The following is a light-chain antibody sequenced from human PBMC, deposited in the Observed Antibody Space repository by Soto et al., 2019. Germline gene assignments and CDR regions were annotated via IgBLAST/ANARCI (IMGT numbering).Light chain of an antibody. V-gene: IGLV1-44*01. CDR1: SSDIGSNT. CDR2: SSN. CDR3: AAWDGSLNGVV. Sequence: QSVLTQPPSASGTPGQRVTISCSGSSSDIGSNTVNWYQQLPGTAPKLLIYSSNQRPSGVPDRFSGSKSGTSASLAISGLQSEDEADYYCAAWDGSLNGVVFGGGTKVTVL. J-gene: IGLJ2*01.